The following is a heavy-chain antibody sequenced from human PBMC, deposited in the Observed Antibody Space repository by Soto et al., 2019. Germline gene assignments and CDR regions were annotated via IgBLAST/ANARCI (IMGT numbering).Heavy chain of an antibody. J-gene: IGHJ4*02. CDR1: GYTFTSYY. CDR2: INPIGGST. D-gene: IGHD3-10*01. CDR3: ARGSYGSGSYAAHFDY. V-gene: IGHV1-46*01. Sequence: QVQLVQSGAEVKKPGASVKVSCKASGYTFTSYYMHWVRQAPGQGLEWMGIINPIGGSTSYAQKFQGRVTMTRDTSTSTVYMELSSLRSEDTAVYYCARGSYGSGSYAAHFDYWGQGTLVTVSS.